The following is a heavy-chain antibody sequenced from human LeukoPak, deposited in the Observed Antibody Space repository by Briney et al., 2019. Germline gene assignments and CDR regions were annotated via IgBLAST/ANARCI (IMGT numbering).Heavy chain of an antibody. D-gene: IGHD6-19*01. J-gene: IGHJ1*01. CDR1: GGSFSTYY. CDR2: INHSGST. V-gene: IGHV4-34*01. CDR3: ARPGGRSGLAEYFQY. Sequence: ETSETLSLTCAVYGGSFSTYYWSWIRQPPGKGLEWVGEINHSGSTKYNPSLKSRVTISIDTSKNQFSLKLTSVTAADTAVYYCARPGGRSGLAEYFQYWGQGTLVTVSS.